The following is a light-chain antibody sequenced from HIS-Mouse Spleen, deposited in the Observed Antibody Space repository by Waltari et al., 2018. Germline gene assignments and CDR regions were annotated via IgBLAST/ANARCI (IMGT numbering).Light chain of an antibody. CDR1: SSDVGGYNY. Sequence: QSALTQPASVSGSPGQSITIPCTGTSSDVGGYNYVSWYQPHPGKAPILMIYDVSNRPSGVSNRFSGSKSGNTASLTISGLQAEDEADYYCSSYTSSSFNVVFGGGTKLTVL. J-gene: IGLJ2*01. CDR2: DVS. V-gene: IGLV2-14*03. CDR3: SSYTSSSFNVV.